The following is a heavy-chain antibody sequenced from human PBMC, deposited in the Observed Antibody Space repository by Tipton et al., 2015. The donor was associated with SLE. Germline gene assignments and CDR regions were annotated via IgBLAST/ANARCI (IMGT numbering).Heavy chain of an antibody. CDR1: GYSISSDYF. V-gene: IGHV4-38-2*01. J-gene: IGHJ4*02. CDR2: IYYSGST. D-gene: IGHD3-10*01. Sequence: TLSLTCAVSGYSISSDYFWGWIRQPPGKGLEWIGSIYYSGSTYYNPSLKSRVTISVDTSKNQFSLKLSSVTAADTAVYYCARQTDRGVIMIDYWGQGTLVTVSS. CDR3: ARQTDRGVIMIDY.